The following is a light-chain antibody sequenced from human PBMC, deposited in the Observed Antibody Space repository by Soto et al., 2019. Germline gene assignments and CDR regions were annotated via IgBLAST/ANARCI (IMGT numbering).Light chain of an antibody. Sequence: ETVMTQSAVTLSVSLGERATLSCRASQSVSTNVAWYQQKPGQAPRLLIYGASTRATGIPARFSGSGSGTEFTLTISSMQSEDFAVYYCQQYNNWPPWTFGQGTKVEIK. CDR1: QSVSTN. CDR2: GAS. V-gene: IGKV3-15*01. CDR3: QQYNNWPPWT. J-gene: IGKJ1*01.